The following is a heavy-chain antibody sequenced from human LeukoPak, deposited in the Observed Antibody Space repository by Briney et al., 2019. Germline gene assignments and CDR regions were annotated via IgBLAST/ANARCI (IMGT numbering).Heavy chain of an antibody. CDR3: AKGGIALVRGSFDY. CDR1: GFTFSSYG. J-gene: IGHJ4*02. V-gene: IGHV3-30*18. CDR2: ISYDGSNK. Sequence: GRSLRLSCAASGFTFSSYGMHWVRQAPGKGLEWVAVISYDGSNKYYVDSVKGRFIISRDDSKNTLFLQMNSLRAEDTAVYYCAKGGIALVRGSFDYWGQGTLVTVSS. D-gene: IGHD3-10*01.